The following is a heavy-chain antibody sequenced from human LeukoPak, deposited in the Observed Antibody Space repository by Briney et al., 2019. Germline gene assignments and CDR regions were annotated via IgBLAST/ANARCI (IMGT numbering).Heavy chain of an antibody. CDR3: ARLGDYDYVWGSYRYTFDY. J-gene: IGHJ4*02. D-gene: IGHD3-16*02. CDR1: GGSISSSSYY. V-gene: IGHV4-39*01. CDR2: IYYSGST. Sequence: PSETLSLTCTVSGGSISSSSYYWGWIRQPPGKGLEWIGSIYYSGSTHYNPSLKSRVTISVDTSKNQFSLKLSSVTAADTAVYYCARLGDYDYVWGSYRYTFDYWGQGTLVTVSS.